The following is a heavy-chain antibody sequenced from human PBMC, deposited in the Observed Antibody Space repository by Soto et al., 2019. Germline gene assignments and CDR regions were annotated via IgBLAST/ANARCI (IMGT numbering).Heavy chain of an antibody. CDR2: IYYSGST. D-gene: IGHD5-12*01. J-gene: IGHJ4*02. V-gene: IGHV4-59*01. Sequence: PSETLSLTCTVSGGSISSYYWSWIRQPPGKGLEWIGYIYYSGSTNYNPSLKSRVTISVDTSKNQFSLKLSSVTAADTAVYYCARDRMVATYWGQGTLVTVSS. CDR3: ARDRMVATY. CDR1: GGSISSYY.